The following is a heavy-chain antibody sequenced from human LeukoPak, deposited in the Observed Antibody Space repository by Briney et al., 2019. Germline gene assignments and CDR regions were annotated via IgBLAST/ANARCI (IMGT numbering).Heavy chain of an antibody. CDR3: ASHYYDSSGQDY. CDR2: ISSSSSYI. J-gene: IGHJ4*02. V-gene: IGHV3-21*01. Sequence: GGSLRLSCAASGFTFSRLAMNWVRQAPGKGLEWVSSISSSSSYIYYADSVEGRFTISRDNAKNSLYLQMNSLRAEDTAVYYCASHYYDSSGQDYWGQGTLVTVSS. D-gene: IGHD3-22*01. CDR1: GFTFSRLA.